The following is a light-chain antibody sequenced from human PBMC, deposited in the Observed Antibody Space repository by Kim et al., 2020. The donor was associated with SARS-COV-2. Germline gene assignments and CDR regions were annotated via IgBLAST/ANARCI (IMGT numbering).Light chain of an antibody. Sequence: QSALTQPASVSGYPGQSITISCTGTSSDVGGYNYVSWYQQHPGKAPKLMIYDVSNRPSGVSNRFSGSKSGNTASLTISGLQAEDEADYYCSSYTSSSTWVFGGGTKLTFL. CDR3: SSYTSSSTWV. CDR2: DVS. J-gene: IGLJ2*01. CDR1: SSDVGGYNY. V-gene: IGLV2-14*03.